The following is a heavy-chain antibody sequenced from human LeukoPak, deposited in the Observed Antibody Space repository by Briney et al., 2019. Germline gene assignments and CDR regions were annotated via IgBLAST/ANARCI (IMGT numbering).Heavy chain of an antibody. CDR1: GGSISSSSYY. CDR3: ASNTGTVFDY. CDR2: IYYSGST. Sequence: SETLSLTCTVSGGSISSSSYYWGWIRQPPGKGLEWIGSIYYSGSTYYNPSLKSRVTISLEMSKHQFSLNLTSVTAADTAVYYCASNTGTVFDYWGQGALVTVSS. D-gene: IGHD7-27*01. V-gene: IGHV4-39*07. J-gene: IGHJ4*02.